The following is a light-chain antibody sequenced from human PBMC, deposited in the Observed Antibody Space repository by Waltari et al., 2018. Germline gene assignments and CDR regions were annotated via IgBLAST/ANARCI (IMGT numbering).Light chain of an antibody. CDR2: DAA. CDR1: QFVGNS. CDR3: QQYESYPYT. Sequence: DIQMTQSPSSLSASVGDRVTITCRASQFVGNSLAWFQQKPGKAPKSLIYDAARLPTGVPTKFSPSGSGTDFTLTITSLQSEDFATYYCQQYESYPYTFGQGTKLEIK. J-gene: IGKJ2*01. V-gene: IGKV1-16*02.